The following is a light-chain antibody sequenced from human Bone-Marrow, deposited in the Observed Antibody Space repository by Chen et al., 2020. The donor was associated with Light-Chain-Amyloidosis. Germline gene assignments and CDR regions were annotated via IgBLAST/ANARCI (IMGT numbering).Light chain of an antibody. CDR1: TGAVTSGHY. V-gene: IGLV7-43*01. CDR3: SSSATSNTWV. J-gene: IGLJ3*02. CDR2: SAT. Sequence: QTVLTQEPSLTVSPGGTVTLTCAPSTGAVTSGHYPNWFQQKPGRAPRALIYSATNKHSWTPARFSGSLLGGKAALTLSSVQPEDEADYFCSSSATSNTWVFGGGTKLTVL.